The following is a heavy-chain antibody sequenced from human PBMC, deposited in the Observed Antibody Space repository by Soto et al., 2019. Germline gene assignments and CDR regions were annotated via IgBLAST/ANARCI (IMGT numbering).Heavy chain of an antibody. CDR1: GFSLSTSGVG. CDR3: AHSRLRWFGELEYFQH. D-gene: IGHD3-10*01. CDR2: IYWDDDK. J-gene: IGHJ1*01. Sequence: QITLKESGPTLVKPTQTLTLTCTFSGFSLSTSGVGVGWIRQPPGQSLEWLALIYWDDDKRSSPSLKSRLTITKDTSKNQVVLTMTNMDPVDTATYYCAHSRLRWFGELEYFQHWGQGTLVTVSS. V-gene: IGHV2-5*02.